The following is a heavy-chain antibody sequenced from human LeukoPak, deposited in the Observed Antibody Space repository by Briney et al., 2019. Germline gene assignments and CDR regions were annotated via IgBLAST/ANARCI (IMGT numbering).Heavy chain of an antibody. CDR3: AKCGPYSSKWYFNLIAY. D-gene: IGHD6-13*01. Sequence: PGGSLRLSCAASGFTFSSYEMNWVRQAPGKGLEWVALIWYDGSNREYADSVKGRFTVSRDNSKNRVYLQMNSLSPEDTAVYYCAKCGPYSSKWYFNLIAYWGHGTLVTVSS. V-gene: IGHV3-30*02. J-gene: IGHJ4*01. CDR1: GFTFSSYE. CDR2: IWYDGSNR.